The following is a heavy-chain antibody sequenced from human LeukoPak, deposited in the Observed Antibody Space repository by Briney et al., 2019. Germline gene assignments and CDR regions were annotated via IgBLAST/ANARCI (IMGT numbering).Heavy chain of an antibody. V-gene: IGHV1-2*02. CDR3: ARTPMGGHSYMDV. J-gene: IGHJ6*03. CDR2: INPNSGGT. Sequence: ASVKVSCKASGYTFTGYYMHWVRQAPGQGLEWMGWINPNSGGTNYAQKFQGRVTMTWDTSISTAYMALSSLTSDDTAVFFCARTPMGGHSYMDVWGKGTAVIVSS. D-gene: IGHD2-15*01. CDR1: GYTFTGYY.